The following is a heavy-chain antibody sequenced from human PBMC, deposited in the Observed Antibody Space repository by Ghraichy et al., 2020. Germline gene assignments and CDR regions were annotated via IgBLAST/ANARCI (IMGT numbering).Heavy chain of an antibody. Sequence: SETLSLTCAVYGGSFSGYYWSWIRQPPGKGLEWIGEINHSGSTNYNPSLKSRVTISVDTSKNQFSLKLSSVTAADTAVYYCANRILLGRRGFDCWGQGTLVTVSS. CDR1: GGSFSGYY. V-gene: IGHV4-34*01. CDR2: INHSGST. CDR3: ANRILLGRRGFDC. J-gene: IGHJ4*02. D-gene: IGHD3-3*01.